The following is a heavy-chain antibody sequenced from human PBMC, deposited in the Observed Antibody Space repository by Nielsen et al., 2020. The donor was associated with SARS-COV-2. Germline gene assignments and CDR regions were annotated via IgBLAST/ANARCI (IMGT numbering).Heavy chain of an antibody. CDR2: IYYSGST. V-gene: IGHV4-59*13. CDR3: ARDHSSGWYFDY. D-gene: IGHD6-19*01. J-gene: IGHJ4*02. CDR1: GGSISSYY. Sequence: SETLSLTCTVSGGSISSYYWSWIRQPPGKGLEWIGYIYYSGSTNYNPSLKSRVTISVDTSKNQFSLKLSSVTAADTAVYYCARDHSSGWYFDYWGQGTLFTVSS.